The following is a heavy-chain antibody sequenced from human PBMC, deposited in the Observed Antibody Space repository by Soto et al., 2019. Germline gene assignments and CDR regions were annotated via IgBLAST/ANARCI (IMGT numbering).Heavy chain of an antibody. CDR3: ARHSSGYYYLFDY. D-gene: IGHD3-22*01. CDR2: IYYSGST. CDR1: GGSVSSGSYY. V-gene: IGHV4-61*01. Sequence: QVQLQESGPGLVKPSETLSLTCTVSGGSVSSGSYYWSWIRQPPGKGLEWIGYIYYSGSTNYNPSLKSRVTISVDTSKNQFSLKLSSVTAADTAVYYCARHSSGYYYLFDYWGQGTLVTVSS. J-gene: IGHJ4*02.